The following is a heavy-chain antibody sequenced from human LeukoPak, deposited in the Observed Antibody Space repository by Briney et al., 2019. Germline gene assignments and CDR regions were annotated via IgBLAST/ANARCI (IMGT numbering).Heavy chain of an antibody. D-gene: IGHD1-1*01. Sequence: GGSLRLSCAASGFTFSSYSMNWVRQAPGKGLEWVSSLSSSSSYIDYADSVKGRFTISRDNAKNSLYLQMNSLRAEDTAVYYCARYRPQKKTMFDYWGQGTLVTVSS. CDR3: ARYRPQKKTMFDY. CDR1: GFTFSSYS. V-gene: IGHV3-21*04. J-gene: IGHJ4*02. CDR2: LSSSSSYI.